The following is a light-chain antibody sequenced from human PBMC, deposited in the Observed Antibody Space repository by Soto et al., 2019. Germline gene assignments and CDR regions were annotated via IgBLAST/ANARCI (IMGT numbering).Light chain of an antibody. J-gene: IGKJ1*01. CDR2: DAS. CDR1: QSISSW. CDR3: QQYNSYPGK. V-gene: IGKV1-5*01. Sequence: IHITQSPSTLSASVRDRVTITCRASQSISSWLAWYQQKPGKAPKLLIYDASSLESGVPSRFSGSGSGTEFTLTISSLQPDDFATYYCQQYNSYPGKFGQGTKVDIK.